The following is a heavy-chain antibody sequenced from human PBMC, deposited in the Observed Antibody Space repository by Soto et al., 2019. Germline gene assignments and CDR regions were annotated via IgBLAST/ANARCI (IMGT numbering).Heavy chain of an antibody. J-gene: IGHJ4*02. CDR1: GFSFSSFA. D-gene: IGHD3-3*01. V-gene: IGHV3-23*01. CDR3: AKDPNYDFWSGFSAVYFDY. CDR2: VSGLGGDT. Sequence: EVHLLQSGGGLVQPGGSLRLSCAASGFSFSSFALSWVRQSPGKGLEWVAAVSGLGGDTYYANSVKGRFTISRDNSQNTLFLQMNSLRAEDSAIYYCAKDPNYDFWSGFSAVYFDYWGQGTLVTVSS.